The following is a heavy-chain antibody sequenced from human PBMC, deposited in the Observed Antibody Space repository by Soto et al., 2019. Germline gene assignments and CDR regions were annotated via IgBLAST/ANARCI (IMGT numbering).Heavy chain of an antibody. Sequence: SETPSLTCAVSGASISGSYYYWAGLRQSPGKGPEWIGSVFYTGFTSYNPSLESRVSVSVDTSKSQFSLKLSAVTAADTAVYYCATSQKGYNWSYFDHWGQGALVTVSS. V-gene: IGHV4-39*05. J-gene: IGHJ4*02. CDR3: ATSQKGYNWSYFDH. CDR2: VFYTGFT. CDR1: GASISGSYYY. D-gene: IGHD1-20*01.